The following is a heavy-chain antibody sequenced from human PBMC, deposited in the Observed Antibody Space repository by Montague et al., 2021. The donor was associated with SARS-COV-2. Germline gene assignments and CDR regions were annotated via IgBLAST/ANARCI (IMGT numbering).Heavy chain of an antibody. J-gene: IGHJ4*02. CDR1: GGSISSGDYY. Sequence: TLSLTCTVSGGSISSGDYYWNWIRQPPGKGLEWIGYTYNSDSTXYKPSLKSRVSISVDTPKNQLSLRLSSVTAADTAVYYCARIGGWFGGYWGQGTMVTVSS. V-gene: IGHV4-30-4*08. CDR3: ARIGGWFGGY. D-gene: IGHD2-15*01. CDR2: TYNSDST.